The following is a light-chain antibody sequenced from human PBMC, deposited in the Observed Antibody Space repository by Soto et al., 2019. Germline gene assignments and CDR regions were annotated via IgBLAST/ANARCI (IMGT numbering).Light chain of an antibody. Sequence: EIVMTQSPATLSVSPGEGATLSCRASQSVTSNLAWYQQRPGQAPRLLILGASTRATGIPARFSGSVSGTEFSLAISALQSEDLAIYYCQQYSNWPFSFGGGTKVGIK. CDR2: GAS. J-gene: IGKJ4*01. CDR3: QQYSNWPFS. CDR1: QSVTSN. V-gene: IGKV3-15*01.